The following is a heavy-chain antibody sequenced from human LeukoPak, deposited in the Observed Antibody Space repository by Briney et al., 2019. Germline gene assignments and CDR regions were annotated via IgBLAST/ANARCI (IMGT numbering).Heavy chain of an antibody. CDR2: IIPILGIA. Sequence: GASVKVSCKASGGTFSSYAISWVRQAPGQGLEWMGRIIPILGIANYAQKFQGRVTITADKSTSTAYMELSSLRSEDTAVYYCARGRLNYYDSSGYLDYWGQGTLVTVSS. D-gene: IGHD3-22*01. V-gene: IGHV1-69*04. CDR1: GGTFSSYA. J-gene: IGHJ4*02. CDR3: ARGRLNYYDSSGYLDY.